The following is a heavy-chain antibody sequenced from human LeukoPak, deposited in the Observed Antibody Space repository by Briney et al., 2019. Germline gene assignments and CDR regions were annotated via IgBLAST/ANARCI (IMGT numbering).Heavy chain of an antibody. CDR3: ARVLRTGHRSRFDY. D-gene: IGHD3/OR15-3a*01. J-gene: IGHJ4*02. V-gene: IGHV4-4*02. CDR2: IYRGGTT. CDR1: GGPISSNDW. Sequence: SETLSLTCAVSGGPISSNDWWSWVRQPPGRGLEWIGEIYRGGTTNYNPSLKSRVTISIDKSKNQFSLKVNSVTAADTAVYYCARVLRTGHRSRFDYWGQGTLVTVSS.